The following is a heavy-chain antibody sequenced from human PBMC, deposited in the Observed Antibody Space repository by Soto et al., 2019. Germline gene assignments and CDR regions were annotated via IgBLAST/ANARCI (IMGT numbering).Heavy chain of an antibody. V-gene: IGHV1-69*13. CDR1: GGTFSSYA. D-gene: IGHD5-12*01. CDR2: IIPIFGTA. J-gene: IGHJ4*02. CDR3: ARENNLGDGYDGISGARYFDY. Sequence: SVKVSCKASGGTFSSYAISWVRQAPGQGLEWMGGIIPIFGTANYAQKFQGRVTITADESTSTAYMELSSLRAEDTAVYYCARENNLGDGYDGISGARYFDYWGQGTLVTVSS.